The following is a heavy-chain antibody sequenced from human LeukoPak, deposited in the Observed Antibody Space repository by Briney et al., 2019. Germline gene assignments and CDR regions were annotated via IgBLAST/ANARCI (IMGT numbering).Heavy chain of an antibody. CDR3: ARDWSSSSFFDY. J-gene: IGHJ4*02. CDR2: IYTSGST. D-gene: IGHD6-6*01. V-gene: IGHV4-61*02. Sequence: SETLSLTCTVSGGSISSGSYYWSWIRQPAGKGLEWIGRIYTSGSTNYNPSLKSRVTISVDTSKNQFSLKLSSVTAADTAVYYCARDWSSSSFFDYWGQGTLVTVSS. CDR1: GGSISSGSYY.